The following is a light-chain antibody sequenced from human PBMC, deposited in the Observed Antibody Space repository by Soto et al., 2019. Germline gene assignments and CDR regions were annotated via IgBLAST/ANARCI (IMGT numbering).Light chain of an antibody. Sequence: QSALTQPASVSGYPGQSIAISCTGTSSDVGGYNYVSWYQQHPGRAPQLMIYDVSNRPSGVSNLFSGSRSGNTASLTISGLQAEDEADYYCSSYATSTTVLFGGGTKVTVL. J-gene: IGLJ2*01. CDR1: SSDVGGYNY. CDR3: SSYATSTTVL. CDR2: DVS. V-gene: IGLV2-14*03.